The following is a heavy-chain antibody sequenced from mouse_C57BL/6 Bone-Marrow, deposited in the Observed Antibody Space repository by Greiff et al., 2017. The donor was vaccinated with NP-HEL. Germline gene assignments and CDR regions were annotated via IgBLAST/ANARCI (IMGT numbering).Heavy chain of an antibody. D-gene: IGHD1-1*01. CDR1: GYAFSSYW. CDR2: IYPGDGDT. J-gene: IGHJ1*03. Sequence: LEESGAELVKPGASVKISCKASGYAFSSYWMNWVKQRPGKGLEWIGQIYPGDGDTNYNGKFKGKATLTADKYSSTAYMQLSSLTSEDSAVYFCARGGDYYGSSPHWYFDVWGTGTTVTVSS. V-gene: IGHV1-80*01. CDR3: ARGGDYYGSSPHWYFDV.